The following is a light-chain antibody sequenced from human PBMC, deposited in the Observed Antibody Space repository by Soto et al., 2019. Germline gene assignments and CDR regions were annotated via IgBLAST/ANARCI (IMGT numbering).Light chain of an antibody. Sequence: QSALTQPASVSASPGQSITIPCTGTSSDVGSYNLVSWFQQHPGKAPKLIIYEVTRRPSGVPDRFSGSKSGNTASLTVSGLQAEDETDYYCQSYDSSLSVVVFGGGTKLTVL. CDR2: EVT. CDR1: SSDVGSYNL. J-gene: IGLJ2*01. V-gene: IGLV2-14*02. CDR3: QSYDSSLSVVV.